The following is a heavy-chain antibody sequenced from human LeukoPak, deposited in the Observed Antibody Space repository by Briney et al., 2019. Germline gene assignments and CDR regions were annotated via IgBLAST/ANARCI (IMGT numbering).Heavy chain of an antibody. V-gene: IGHV3-53*01. CDR2: IYFGGTT. CDR1: GFTVSSNY. CDR3: ARGDGVYVY. D-gene: IGHD5/OR15-5a*01. J-gene: IGHJ4*02. Sequence: GGSLRLSCSASGFTVSSNYMTWVRQAPGQGLEWVSVIYFGGTTYYADSVKGRFTISRDNSKNTVYLQMNSLRVEDTAVYYCARGDGVYVYWGQGTLVTVSS.